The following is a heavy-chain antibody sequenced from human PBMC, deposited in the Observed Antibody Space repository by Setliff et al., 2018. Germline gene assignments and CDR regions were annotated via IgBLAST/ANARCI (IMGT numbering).Heavy chain of an antibody. V-gene: IGHV3-30*04. CDR3: ASSSGGNYEAYFDY. J-gene: IGHJ4*02. CDR1: GFLYSNNA. D-gene: IGHD2-15*01. Sequence: GGSLRLSCAASGFLYSNNAFHWVRQTPGKGLEWVAVISYDGTITHYVDSVKGRFSISRDNSQNTLYLQMNSLSPEATALYYCASSSGGNYEAYFDYWGQGTLVTVSS. CDR2: ISYDGTIT.